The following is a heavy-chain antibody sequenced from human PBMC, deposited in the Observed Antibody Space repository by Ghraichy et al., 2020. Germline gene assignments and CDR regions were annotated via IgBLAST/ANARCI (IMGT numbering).Heavy chain of an antibody. CDR1: GGSISSSSYY. CDR3: ARHFDYYDSSGY. Sequence: SETLSLTCTVSGGSISSSSYYWGWIRQPPGKGLEWIGSIYYSGSTYYNPSLKSRVTISVDTSKNQFSLKLSSVTAADTAVYYCARHFDYYDSSGYWGQGTLVTVSS. V-gene: IGHV4-39*01. CDR2: IYYSGST. J-gene: IGHJ4*02. D-gene: IGHD3-22*01.